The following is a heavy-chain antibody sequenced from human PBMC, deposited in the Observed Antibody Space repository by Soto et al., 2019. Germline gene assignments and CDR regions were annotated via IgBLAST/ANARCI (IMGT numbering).Heavy chain of an antibody. CDR3: ATPGEQQLGHGYYYHGMDV. CDR1: GFSLSTRGIC. V-gene: IGHV2-70*01. D-gene: IGHD6-13*01. J-gene: IGHJ6*02. Sequence: SGPTLVTPTQTLTLTCTFSGFSLSTRGICVSWISQPPGKALEWLALIDWDDDKYYSTSLKTRLTISKDTSKNQVVLTMTNMDPVDTAMYYCATPGEQQLGHGYYYHGMDVWGQGTTVTGSS. CDR2: IDWDDDK.